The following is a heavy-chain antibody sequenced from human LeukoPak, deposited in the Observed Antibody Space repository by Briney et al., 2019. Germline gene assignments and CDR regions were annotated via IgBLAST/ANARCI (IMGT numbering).Heavy chain of an antibody. CDR3: AELGITMIGGV. V-gene: IGHV3-23*01. Sequence: EGSLRLSCAASGFTFSSYGMSWVRQAPGKGLEWVSAISGSGGSTYYADSVKGRFTISRGNAKNSLYLQMNSLRAEDTAVYYCAELGITMIGGVWGKGTTVTISS. CDR1: GFTFSSYG. D-gene: IGHD3-10*02. J-gene: IGHJ6*04. CDR2: ISGSGGST.